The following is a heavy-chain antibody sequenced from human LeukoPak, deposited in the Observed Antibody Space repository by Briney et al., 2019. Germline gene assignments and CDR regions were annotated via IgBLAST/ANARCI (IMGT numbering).Heavy chain of an antibody. V-gene: IGHV3-33*01. J-gene: IGHJ3*02. CDR3: ARDQEAVAVDYDAFDI. CDR2: IWYDGSNK. CDR1: GFTFSSYG. Sequence: PGRSLRLSCAASGFTFSSYGMPWVRQAPGKGLEWVAVIWYDGSNKYYADSVKGRFTISRDNSKNTLYLQMNSLRAEDTAVYYCARDQEAVAVDYDAFDIWGQGTMVTVSS. D-gene: IGHD6-19*01.